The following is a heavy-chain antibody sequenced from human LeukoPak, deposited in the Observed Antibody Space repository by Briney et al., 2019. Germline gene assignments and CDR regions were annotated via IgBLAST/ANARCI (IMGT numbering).Heavy chain of an antibody. Sequence: EGSLRLSCAASGFTFSSYAMSWVRQAPGKGLEWVSAISGSGGSTYYADSVKGRFTISRDNSKNTLYLQMNSLRAEDTAVYYCAKDGAYDFWSGYYIVDYWGQGTLVTVSS. CDR3: AKDGAYDFWSGYYIVDY. CDR1: GFTFSSYA. CDR2: ISGSGGST. J-gene: IGHJ4*02. V-gene: IGHV3-23*01. D-gene: IGHD3-3*01.